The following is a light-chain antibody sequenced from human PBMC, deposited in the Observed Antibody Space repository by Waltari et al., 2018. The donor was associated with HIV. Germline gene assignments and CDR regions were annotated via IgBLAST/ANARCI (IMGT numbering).Light chain of an antibody. V-gene: IGLV3-21*04. CDR3: QVWDSGVL. CDR1: NIGSKS. Sequence: SYVLTQPPSVSVAPGKTARITCGGNNIGSKSVHWYQQKPGQAPVLVIYYNNERHSGHPERHSGSNSGNTATLTISRVEGGDEANYYCQVWDSGVLFGGGTKLTVL. J-gene: IGLJ2*01. CDR2: YNN.